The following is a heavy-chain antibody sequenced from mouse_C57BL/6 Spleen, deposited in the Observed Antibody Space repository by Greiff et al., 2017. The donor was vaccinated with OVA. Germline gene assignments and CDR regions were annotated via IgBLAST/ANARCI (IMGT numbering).Heavy chain of an antibody. CDR3: ARPLYYYGSSLYAMDY. J-gene: IGHJ4*01. CDR2: INPSNGGT. Sequence: QVQLQQPGTELVKPGASVKLSCKASGYPFTSYWMHWVKPRPGQGLEWIGNINPSNGGTNYNEKFKSKATLTVDNSSSTAYMQLSSLTSEDSAVYYCARPLYYYGSSLYAMDYWGQGTSVTVSS. D-gene: IGHD1-1*01. V-gene: IGHV1-53*01. CDR1: GYPFTSYW.